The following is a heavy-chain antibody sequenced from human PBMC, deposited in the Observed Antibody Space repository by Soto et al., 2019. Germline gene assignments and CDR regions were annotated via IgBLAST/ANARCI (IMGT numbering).Heavy chain of an antibody. Sequence: SETLSLTCAVSGGSFNNYFWSWIRQPPGKGLEWIGEINHSGSTNYNPSLKSRVTISVDTSKNQFSLRLSSVTAADTAVYYCARGWEKDRDYGDYFDYWGQGTLVTVSS. CDR1: GGSFNNYF. D-gene: IGHD4-17*01. CDR3: ARGWEKDRDYGDYFDY. CDR2: INHSGST. J-gene: IGHJ4*02. V-gene: IGHV4-34*01.